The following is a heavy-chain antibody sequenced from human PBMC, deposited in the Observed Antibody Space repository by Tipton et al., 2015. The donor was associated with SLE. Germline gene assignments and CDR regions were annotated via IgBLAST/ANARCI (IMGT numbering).Heavy chain of an antibody. CDR2: IWFDGSNK. Sequence: SLRLSCAASGFTFSRYAMHWVRQAPGKGLEWVAVIWFDGSNKYYGDSVQGRFTISRDNSKNSVYLEMNSLRVKDTAVYYCARESGSCPGHFDYLGQGSLVAVSS. D-gene: IGHD1-26*01. CDR3: ARESGSCPGHFDY. CDR1: GFTFSRYA. V-gene: IGHV3-33*01. J-gene: IGHJ4*02.